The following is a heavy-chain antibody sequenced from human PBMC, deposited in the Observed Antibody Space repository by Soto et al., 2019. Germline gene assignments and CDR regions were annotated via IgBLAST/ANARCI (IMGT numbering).Heavy chain of an antibody. D-gene: IGHD3-3*01. V-gene: IGHV4-34*01. CDR1: CGSFSGYY. J-gene: IGHJ4*02. CDR3: ARGVYYDFWSGYYTDY. Sequence: SETLSLTCAVYCGSFSGYYWSWIRQPPGKGLEWIGEINHSGSTNYNPSLKSRVTISVDTSKNQFSLKLSSVTAADTAVYYCARGVYYDFWSGYYTDYWGQGTLVTVSS. CDR2: INHSGST.